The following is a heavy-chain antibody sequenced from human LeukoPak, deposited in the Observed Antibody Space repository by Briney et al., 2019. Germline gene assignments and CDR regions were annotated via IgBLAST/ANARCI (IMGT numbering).Heavy chain of an antibody. Sequence: SETLSLTCIVSGYSISSGYYWSWIRQPAGKGLEWIGRIYTSGSTNYNPSLKSRVTMSVDTSKNQFSLKLSSVTAADTAVYYCARDPGPYCSGGSCYWFDPWGQGTLVTVSS. CDR2: IYTSGST. CDR1: GYSISSGYY. D-gene: IGHD2-15*01. CDR3: ARDPGPYCSGGSCYWFDP. J-gene: IGHJ5*02. V-gene: IGHV4-4*07.